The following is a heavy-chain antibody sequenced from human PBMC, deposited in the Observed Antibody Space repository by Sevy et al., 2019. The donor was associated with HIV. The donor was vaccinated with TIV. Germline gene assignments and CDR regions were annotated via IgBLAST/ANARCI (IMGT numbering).Heavy chain of an antibody. D-gene: IGHD4-17*01. CDR1: GFSFKDFG. J-gene: IGHJ6*03. Sequence: GGSLRLSCVGSGFSFKDFGMAWVRQAPGKGLEWVSGSNWNGLTTVYIESVKGRFTISRDHVKNSLYLQMDNLRAEDTAFYYCVKIRSDYVSDGQYYFYYYMDVWGKGTTVTVSS. V-gene: IGHV3-20*04. CDR2: SNWNGLTT. CDR3: VKIRSDYVSDGQYYFYYYMDV.